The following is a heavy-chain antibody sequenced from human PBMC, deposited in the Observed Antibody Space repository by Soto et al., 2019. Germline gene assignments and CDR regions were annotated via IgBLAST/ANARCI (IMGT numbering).Heavy chain of an antibody. CDR1: GYTFTSYG. Sequence: QVQLVQSGAEVKKPGASVKVSCKASGYTFTSYGISWVRQAPGQGLEWMGWISAHNDNTNYAQNLQGRVTMTTDTSTSTADMELRSLRSDDTAVYYCARSSNIWNFNDYWGQGTLVTVSS. CDR3: ARSSNIWNFNDY. J-gene: IGHJ4*02. D-gene: IGHD1-1*01. V-gene: IGHV1-18*01. CDR2: ISAHNDNT.